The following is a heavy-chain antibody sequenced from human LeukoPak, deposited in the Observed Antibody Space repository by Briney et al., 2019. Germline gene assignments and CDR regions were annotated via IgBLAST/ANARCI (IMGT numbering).Heavy chain of an antibody. CDR1: GFTFSNAW. CDR3: NTQLRWLGELSDFDY. D-gene: IGHD3-10*01. J-gene: IGHJ4*02. Sequence: GGSLRLSCAASGFTFSNAWMSWVRQAPGKGLEWVGRIKSKTGGGTTDYAAPVKGRFTISRDDSKNTPYLQMNSLKTEDTGVYYCNTQLRWLGELSDFDYWGQGDLVTVSS. V-gene: IGHV3-15*01. CDR2: IKSKTGGGTT.